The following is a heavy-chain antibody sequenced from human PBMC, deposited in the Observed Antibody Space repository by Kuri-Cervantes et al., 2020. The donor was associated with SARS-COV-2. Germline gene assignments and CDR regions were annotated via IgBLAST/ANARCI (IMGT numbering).Heavy chain of an antibody. J-gene: IGHJ4*02. CDR1: GFTFSSYA. CDR3: ARDFLLLAAQDY. CDR2: ISGSGGST. D-gene: IGHD6-13*01. V-gene: IGHV3-23*01. Sequence: LSLTCAASGFTFSSYAMSWVRQAPGKGLEWVSAISGSGGSTYYADSVKGRFTISRDNAKNSLYLQMNSLRAEDTAVYYCARDFLLLAAQDYWGQGTLVTVSS.